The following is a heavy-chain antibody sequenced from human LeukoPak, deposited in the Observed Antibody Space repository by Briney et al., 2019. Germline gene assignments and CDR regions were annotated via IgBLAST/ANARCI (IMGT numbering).Heavy chain of an antibody. CDR1: GGTFSSYA. V-gene: IGHV1-69*13. CDR3: AGQEVSVDHYYYYYGMDV. D-gene: IGHD3-9*01. Sequence: SVKVSCKASGGTFSSYAISWVRQTPGQGLEWMGGIIPIFGTANYAQKFQGRVTITADESTSTAYMELSSLRSEDTAVYYCAGQEVSVDHYYYYYGMDVWGQGTTVTVSS. CDR2: IIPIFGTA. J-gene: IGHJ6*02.